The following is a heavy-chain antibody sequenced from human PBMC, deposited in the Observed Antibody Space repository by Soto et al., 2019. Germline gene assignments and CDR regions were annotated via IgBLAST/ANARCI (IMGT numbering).Heavy chain of an antibody. V-gene: IGHV3-48*03. CDR1: GFSFKNYE. CDR3: AREMPTDLPYFEL. CDR2: ISDSETAI. J-gene: IGHJ4*02. Sequence: GWSLRLSCAASGFSFKNYEMNLVRQAPGKGLEWISHISDSETAIYYAESVSGRFTISRDNAKRSLYLQMNSLTVEDTAVYYCAREMPTDLPYFELWGEGTLVTVSS. D-gene: IGHD4-4*01.